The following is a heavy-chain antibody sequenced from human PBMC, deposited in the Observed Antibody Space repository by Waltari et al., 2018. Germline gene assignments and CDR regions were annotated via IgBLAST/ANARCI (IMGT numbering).Heavy chain of an antibody. CDR2: INQDGSGN. Sequence: EVQLVESGGGLVQPGGSLRLSCEASQFPFSNYGLAWVRQAPGKGLEWVAYINQDGSGNYYVDSVKGRFTISRDNAKNELYLQMNSLKAEDSAVYFCARDPIRSDGYSFDYWGQGTLVTVSS. J-gene: IGHJ4*02. D-gene: IGHD4-4*01. V-gene: IGHV3-7*01. CDR1: QFPFSNYG. CDR3: ARDPIRSDGYSFDY.